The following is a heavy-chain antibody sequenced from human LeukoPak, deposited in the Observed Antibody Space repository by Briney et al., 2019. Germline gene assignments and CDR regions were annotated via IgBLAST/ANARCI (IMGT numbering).Heavy chain of an antibody. CDR1: GYTFTGYY. V-gene: IGHV1-2*02. D-gene: IGHD3-10*01. CDR2: INPNSGGT. J-gene: IGHJ5*02. CDR3: ARDRITMVRGVKYTWFDP. Sequence: ASVKVSCKASGYTFTGYYMHWVRRAPGQGLEWMGWINPNSGGTNYAQKFQGRVTMTRDTSISTAYMELSRLRSDDTAVYYCARDRITMVRGVKYTWFDPWGQGTLVTVSS.